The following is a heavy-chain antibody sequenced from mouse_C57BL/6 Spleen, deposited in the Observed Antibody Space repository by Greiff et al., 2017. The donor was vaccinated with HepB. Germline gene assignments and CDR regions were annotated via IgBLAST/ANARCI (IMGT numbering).Heavy chain of an antibody. CDR1: GYAFSSSW. V-gene: IGHV1-82*01. CDR3: ARGGAMDD. J-gene: IGHJ4*01. CDR2: IYPGDGDT. Sequence: VQLQQSGPELVKPGASVKISCKASGYAFSSSWMNWVKQRPGKGLEWIGRIYPGDGDTNYNGKFKGKATLTADKSSSTAYMHISSLTSEDSAVYLCARGGAMDDWGQGTSVTVSS.